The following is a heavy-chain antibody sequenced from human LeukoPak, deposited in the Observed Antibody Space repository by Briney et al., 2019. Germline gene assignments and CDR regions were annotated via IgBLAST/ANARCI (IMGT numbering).Heavy chain of an antibody. V-gene: IGHV1-24*01. Sequence: ASVKVSCKVSGYTLTELSMHWVRQAPGKGLEWMGGFDPEDGETIYAQKFQGRVTMTEDTSTDTAYMELSSLRSEDTAVYYCATGLRGTDAFDIWGQGTMVTVSS. CDR1: GYTLTELS. CDR2: FDPEDGET. J-gene: IGHJ3*02. D-gene: IGHD5-12*01. CDR3: ATGLRGTDAFDI.